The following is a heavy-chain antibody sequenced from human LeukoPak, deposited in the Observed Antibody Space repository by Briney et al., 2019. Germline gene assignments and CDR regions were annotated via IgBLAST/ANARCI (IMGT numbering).Heavy chain of an antibody. J-gene: IGHJ4*02. CDR2: IYTGGTT. V-gene: IGHV4-59*11. Sequence: PSETLSLTCTVSGGSTSNHFWSWIRQPPGKGLEWIGNIYTGGTTNYNPSLKSGVTISIDTSKNQLSLYLASVTAADTAVYYCTKATKWLAFDDWGRGTLVTVSS. CDR1: GGSTSNHF. CDR3: TKATKWLAFDD. D-gene: IGHD6-19*01.